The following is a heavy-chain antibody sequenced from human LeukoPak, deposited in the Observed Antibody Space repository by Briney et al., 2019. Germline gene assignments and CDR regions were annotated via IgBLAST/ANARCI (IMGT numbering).Heavy chain of an antibody. CDR3: ARVASYIVVVVAATRVGAFDM. CDR2: INHSGST. V-gene: IGHV4-34*01. Sequence: SETLSLTCAVYGGSFSGYYWSWIRQPPAKGLEWIGEINHSGSTNHNPSLKRRVTRSVHTSKHQFSLELSSVTAGDTVVYYCARVASYIVVVVAATRVGAFDMGDQGPMLTVP. J-gene: IGHJ3*02. CDR1: GGSFSGYY. D-gene: IGHD2-15*01.